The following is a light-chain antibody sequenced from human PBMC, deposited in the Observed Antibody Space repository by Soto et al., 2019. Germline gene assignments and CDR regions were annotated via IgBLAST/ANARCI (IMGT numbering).Light chain of an antibody. J-gene: IGLJ2*01. CDR2: SNN. Sequence: QSVLTQPPSASGTPGQRVTISCSGSSFNVGGNTVNWYQQVTGTAPKFLINSNNQRPSGVPDRFSGSKSGTSASLAISGLQSDDEADYYCATWDDSLNGVVFGGGTKVNDL. CDR3: ATWDDSLNGVV. CDR1: SFNVGGNT. V-gene: IGLV1-44*01.